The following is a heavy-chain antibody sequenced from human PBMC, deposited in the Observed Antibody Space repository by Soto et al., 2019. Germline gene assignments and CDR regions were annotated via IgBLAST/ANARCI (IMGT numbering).Heavy chain of an antibody. J-gene: IGHJ4*02. Sequence: EVQLLESGGGLVQPGGSLRLSCAGSGFTFSNYAMSWVRQAQGKGLEWVSAISGSGGSTYYADSVKGRFTISRDNYKNTLYLQMNSLRAEATALYFCAKVPVGATGGFDYWGQGTLVTVSS. CDR1: GFTFSNYA. CDR3: AKVPVGATGGFDY. D-gene: IGHD1-26*01. V-gene: IGHV3-23*01. CDR2: ISGSGGST.